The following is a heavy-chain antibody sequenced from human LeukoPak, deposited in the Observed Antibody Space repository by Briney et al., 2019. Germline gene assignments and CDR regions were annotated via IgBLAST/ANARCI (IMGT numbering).Heavy chain of an antibody. V-gene: IGHV4-39*01. CDR3: ARRRGWSVDY. J-gene: IGHJ4*02. CDR1: GGSISSSSYY. CDR2: IYYSGST. Sequence: SETLSLTCTVSGGSISSSSYYWGWVRQPLGKGLEWIGSIYYSGSTYYNPSLKSRATISVDTSKNQFSLKLSSVTAADTAVYYCARRRGWSVDYWGQGTLVTVSS. D-gene: IGHD6-19*01.